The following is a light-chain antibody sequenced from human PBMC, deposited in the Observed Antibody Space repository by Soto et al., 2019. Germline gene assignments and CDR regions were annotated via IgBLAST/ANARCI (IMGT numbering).Light chain of an antibody. CDR2: SAS. CDR1: QSISTE. V-gene: IGKV3-15*01. J-gene: IGKJ2*01. Sequence: EIVMTQSPATLSVSPRERATLSCRASQSISTELAGYQQKPGQPPRLRIYSASTRSTGVTARFTGSGSCSEFNLTISGLQSEDFAVYYCQQGHNLPLTFGQGNRLEI. CDR3: QQGHNLPLT.